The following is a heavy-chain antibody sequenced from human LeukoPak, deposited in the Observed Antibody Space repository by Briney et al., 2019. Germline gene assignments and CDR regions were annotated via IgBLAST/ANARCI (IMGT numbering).Heavy chain of an antibody. CDR1: GFTFSSYG. V-gene: IGHV3-30*02. CDR2: IWYGGSNK. Sequence: PGGSLRLSCAASGFTFSSYGMHWVRQAPGKGLEWVAVIWYGGSNKYYADSVKGRFTISRDNSKNTLYLQMNSLRAEDTAVYYCAKDGQNRGPYYFDYWGQGTLVTVSS. CDR3: AKDGQNRGPYYFDY. D-gene: IGHD1/OR15-1a*01. J-gene: IGHJ4*02.